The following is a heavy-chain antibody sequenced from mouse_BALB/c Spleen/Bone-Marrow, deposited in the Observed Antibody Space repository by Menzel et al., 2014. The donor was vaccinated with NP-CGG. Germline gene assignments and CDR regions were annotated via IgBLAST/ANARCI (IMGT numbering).Heavy chain of an antibody. CDR1: GFTFXSFG. D-gene: IGHD4-1*01. V-gene: IGHV5-17*02. Sequence: EVKLMESGGGLVQPGGSRKLSCAASGFTFXSFGMHWVRQAPEKGLEWVAYISSGSSNIFYADTVKGRYTVSRDNPKNTLFLQMTSLRSEDTAMYFCTRGGNWDDFDYWGQGTTLTVSS. CDR3: TRGGNWDDFDY. J-gene: IGHJ2*01. CDR2: ISSGSSNI.